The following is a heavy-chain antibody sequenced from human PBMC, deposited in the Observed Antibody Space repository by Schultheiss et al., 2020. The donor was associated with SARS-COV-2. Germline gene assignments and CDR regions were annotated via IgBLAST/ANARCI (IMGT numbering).Heavy chain of an antibody. V-gene: IGHV1-18*01. D-gene: IGHD3-22*01. CDR2: ISTYNGNT. Sequence: GESLKISCKASGYTFTSYGISWVRQAPGQGPEWMGWISTYNGNTNYAQKLQGRVTMTTDTSTSTAYMELRSLKSDDTALYYCARVGGYYYDSSGNSVLVNAFEIWGQGTRVTVSS. CDR1: GYTFTSYG. J-gene: IGHJ3*02. CDR3: ARVGGYYYDSSGNSVLVNAFEI.